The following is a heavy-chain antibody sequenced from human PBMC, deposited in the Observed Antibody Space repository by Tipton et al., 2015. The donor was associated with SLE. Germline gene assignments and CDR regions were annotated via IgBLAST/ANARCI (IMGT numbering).Heavy chain of an antibody. CDR2: INPSGGST. D-gene: IGHD2-8*01. CDR3: ARVGAEAACMVDY. V-gene: IGHV1-46*01. Sequence: QLVQSGAEVKKPGASVKVSCKASGYTFTSYYMHWVRQAPGQGLEWMGIINPSGGSTSYAQKFQGRVTMTRDTSTSTVYMELRSLRSDDTAVYYCARVGAEAACMVDYWGQGTLVTVSS. CDR1: GYTFTSYY. J-gene: IGHJ4*02.